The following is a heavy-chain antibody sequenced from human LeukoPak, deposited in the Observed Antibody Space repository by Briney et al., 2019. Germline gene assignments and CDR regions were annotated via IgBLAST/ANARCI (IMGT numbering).Heavy chain of an antibody. CDR1: EFTVSSNC. CDR2: IKYDGSEK. Sequence: PGGSLRLSCAASEFTVSSNCMSWVRQAPGKGLEWVANIKYDGSEKFYVDSVKGRFTISRDNAKNSLYLQMNSLRAEDTAVYYCARDNQVKSRWLDPWGQGTLVTVSS. D-gene: IGHD4-23*01. V-gene: IGHV3-7*01. CDR3: ARDNQVKSRWLDP. J-gene: IGHJ5*02.